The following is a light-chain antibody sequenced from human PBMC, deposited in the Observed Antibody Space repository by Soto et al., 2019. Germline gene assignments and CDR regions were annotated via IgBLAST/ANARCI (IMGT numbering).Light chain of an antibody. J-gene: IGLJ3*02. CDR3: SSYTRTEWV. V-gene: IGLV2-14*01. CDR2: EVS. CDR1: SGDIGDYKY. Sequence: QSVLTQPASVSGSPGQSITISCTGTSGDIGDYKYVSWYQQHPGKAPKLMIYEVSDRPSGVSNRFSGSKSGNTASLTISGLQAEDEADYYCSSYTRTEWVFGGGTKLTVL.